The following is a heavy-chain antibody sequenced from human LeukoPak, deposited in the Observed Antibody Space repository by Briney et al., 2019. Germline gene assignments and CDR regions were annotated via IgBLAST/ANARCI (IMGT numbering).Heavy chain of an antibody. Sequence: PSETLSLTCTVSGGSISSYYWSWIRQPPGKGLEWNGYIYYSGSTNYNPSLKSRVTISVDTSKNQFSLKLSSVTAADTAVYYCARVKEGFDIWGQGTMVTVSS. CDR1: GGSISSYY. J-gene: IGHJ3*02. CDR3: ARVKEGFDI. D-gene: IGHD4-23*01. CDR2: IYYSGST. V-gene: IGHV4-59*01.